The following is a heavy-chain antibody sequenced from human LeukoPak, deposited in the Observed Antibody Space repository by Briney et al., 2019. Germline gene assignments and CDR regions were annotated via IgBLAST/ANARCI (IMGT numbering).Heavy chain of an antibody. D-gene: IGHD3-10*01. CDR2: ISYDANNK. V-gene: IGHV3-30*04. Sequence: GGSLRLSCAASGFTFSDYAMHWVRQAPGKGLEWVAVISYDANNKYYADSVKGRFTISRDNSKNTLYLQMNSLRAEDTAVYYCARDRYYGSGSYYYDAFDIWGQGTMVTVSS. J-gene: IGHJ3*02. CDR3: ARDRYYGSGSYYYDAFDI. CDR1: GFTFSDYA.